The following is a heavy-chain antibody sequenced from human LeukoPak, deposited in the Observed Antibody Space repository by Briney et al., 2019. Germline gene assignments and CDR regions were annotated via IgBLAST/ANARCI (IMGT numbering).Heavy chain of an antibody. CDR1: GSTFSIYA. CDR2: ISGRGGST. J-gene: IGHJ4*02. V-gene: IGHV3-23*01. Sequence: GWSLRVSCVASGSTFSIYAMSWVRQAPGKGVEWVSAISGRGGSTYYADAVKGRFTISRDNSKNTLYLQMNSLRAEDTAVYYCASLTGDLGYWGQGTLVTVSS. D-gene: IGHD7-27*01. CDR3: ASLTGDLGY.